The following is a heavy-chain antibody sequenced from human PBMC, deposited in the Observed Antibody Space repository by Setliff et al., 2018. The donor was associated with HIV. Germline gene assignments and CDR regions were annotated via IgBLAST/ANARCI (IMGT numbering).Heavy chain of an antibody. D-gene: IGHD3-3*01. Sequence: KPSETPSLTCTVSGGSISNYYWSWIRQPPGRGLEWIGYIYYTGRTNYTPSLKSRVTISVDASKIHFSLKLTSVTAADTAVYYCAASVGVLDYWYFDLWGRGTLVTVSS. J-gene: IGHJ2*01. CDR1: GGSISNYY. V-gene: IGHV4-59*01. CDR2: IYYTGRT. CDR3: AASVGVLDYWYFDL.